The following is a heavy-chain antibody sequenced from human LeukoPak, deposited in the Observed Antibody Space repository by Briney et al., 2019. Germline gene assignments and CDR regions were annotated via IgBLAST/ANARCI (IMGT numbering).Heavy chain of an antibody. Sequence: PSGTLSLTCAVSGGSISSSNWWSWVRQAPGQGLEWVSVISGRGGTTYYADSVKGRFTISRDNSKNTLYLQMNSLRAEDTAVYYCAKDRTLATTNFDYWGQGTLVTVSS. CDR3: AKDRTLATTNFDY. J-gene: IGHJ4*02. CDR1: GGSISSSN. CDR2: ISGRGGTT. D-gene: IGHD1-7*01. V-gene: IGHV3-23*01.